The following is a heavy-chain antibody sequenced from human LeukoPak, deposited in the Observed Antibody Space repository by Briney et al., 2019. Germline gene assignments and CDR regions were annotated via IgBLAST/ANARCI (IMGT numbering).Heavy chain of an antibody. CDR2: IRSSNSTM. CDR1: GFSFRSYI. Sequence: PGGALRLSCAACGFSFRSYIMNWFRQAPGTAREGVAHIRSSNSTMYYSDSVNRRFTIPRDNDKNSLSLQICSLSVEDTDVCYCVRELGEGSSGWFYDSCSMFVWGPGATFTVSS. V-gene: IGHV3-48*04. J-gene: IGHJ6*02. CDR3: VRELGEGSSGWFYDSCSMFV. D-gene: IGHD6-19*01.